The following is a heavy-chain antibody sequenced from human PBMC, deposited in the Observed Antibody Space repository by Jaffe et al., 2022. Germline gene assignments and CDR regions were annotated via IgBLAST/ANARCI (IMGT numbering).Heavy chain of an antibody. CDR2: ISSGGTST. CDR1: GIFFSSYE. J-gene: IGHJ4*02. D-gene: IGHD3-3*02. CDR3: ARLSMVRLDDY. Sequence: EVQLVETGGALVQPGGSLRLSCEGSGIFFSSYEMSWVRQRPGKGLEWLSHISSGGTSTYSDSVKGRFTISKDSAKNSLYLQMNSLRVEDTAVYYCARLSMVRLDDYWGQGTLVIVSS. V-gene: IGHV3-48*03.